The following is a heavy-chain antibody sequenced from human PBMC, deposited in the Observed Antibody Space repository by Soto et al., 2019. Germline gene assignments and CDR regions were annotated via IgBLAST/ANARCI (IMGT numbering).Heavy chain of an antibody. Sequence: LSLTCTVSGGSVSTGMKYWGWVRQPPGKALEFIGYMYKTGETLLNSSLKSRVTLSMETSKNQFSLTLSSVTAADTAVYFCMKAHESGDFLGMSVWGPGTTVTVSS. J-gene: IGHJ6*02. CDR1: GGSVSTGMKY. CDR2: MYKTGET. D-gene: IGHD3-10*01. CDR3: MKAHESGDFLGMSV. V-gene: IGHV4-61*01.